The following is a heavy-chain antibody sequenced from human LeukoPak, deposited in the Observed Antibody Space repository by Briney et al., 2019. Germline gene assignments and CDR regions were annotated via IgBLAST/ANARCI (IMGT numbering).Heavy chain of an antibody. CDR2: IDGSGDST. CDR3: AKAGGAYSSSWYLYFDY. D-gene: IGHD6-13*01. CDR1: AFTFSSYA. V-gene: IGHV3-23*01. J-gene: IGHJ4*02. Sequence: PGGSLRLSCAASAFTFSSYAMTWVRQAPGKGLDWVSTIDGSGDSTSYADSVKGRFTISRDSSKNTLFLQMNSLRAEDTAVYYCAKAGGAYSSSWYLYFDYWGQGTLVTVSS.